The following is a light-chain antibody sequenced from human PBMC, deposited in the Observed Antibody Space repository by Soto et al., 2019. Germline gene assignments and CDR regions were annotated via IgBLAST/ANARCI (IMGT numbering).Light chain of an antibody. Sequence: DIQMTQSPSSLSASVGDRVTITCRASQSINSYLNWYQQKPGKAPKLLIYAASSFQSGVSSRFSGSGSGTDFTLTISSLPPEDFANYYCQESYSTLFTFGPGTKVDIK. CDR1: QSINSY. CDR2: AAS. J-gene: IGKJ3*01. V-gene: IGKV1-39*01. CDR3: QESYSTLFT.